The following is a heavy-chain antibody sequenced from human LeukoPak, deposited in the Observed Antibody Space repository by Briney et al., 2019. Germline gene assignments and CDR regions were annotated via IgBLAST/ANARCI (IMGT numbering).Heavy chain of an antibody. CDR1: GFTFSSNW. J-gene: IGHJ4*02. CDR2: MKYDGSDE. V-gene: IGHV3-7*01. CDR3: ARDIEAAGLFLDY. D-gene: IGHD6-13*01. Sequence: SGGSLRLSCAASGFTFSSNWMSWDGKAPGKGREWVANMKYDGSDEYDVDSVKGRITISRDNAKNSLYLQMNSLRAEDTAVYYCARDIEAAGLFLDYWGQGTLVTVSS.